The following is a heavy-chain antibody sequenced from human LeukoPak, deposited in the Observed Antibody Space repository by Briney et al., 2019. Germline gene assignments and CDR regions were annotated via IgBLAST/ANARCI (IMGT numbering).Heavy chain of an antibody. CDR1: GGSISSGGYY. CDR2: IYYSGST. V-gene: IGHV4-31*03. CDR3: AREEGYYGSGSLAGMDV. Sequence: SETLSLTCTVSGGSISSGGYYWSWIRQHPGKGLEWIGYIYYSGSTYYNPSLKSRVTISVDTSKNQFSLKLSSVTAADTAVYYCAREEGYYGSGSLAGMDVWGQGTTVTVSS. D-gene: IGHD3-10*01. J-gene: IGHJ6*02.